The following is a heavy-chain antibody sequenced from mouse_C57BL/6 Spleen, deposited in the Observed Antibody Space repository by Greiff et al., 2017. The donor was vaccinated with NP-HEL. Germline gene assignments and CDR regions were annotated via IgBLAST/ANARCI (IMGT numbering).Heavy chain of an antibody. CDR2: ISSGSSTI. CDR3: ARRITTVVSPAMDD. V-gene: IGHV5-17*01. D-gene: IGHD1-1*01. CDR1: GFTFSDYG. J-gene: IGHJ4*01. Sequence: EVHLVESGGGLVKPGGSLKLSCAASGFTFSDYGMHWVRQAPEKGLEWVAYISSGSSTIYYADTVKGRFTISRDNAKNTLFLQMTSLRSEDTAMYYCARRITTVVSPAMDDWGQGTSVTVSS.